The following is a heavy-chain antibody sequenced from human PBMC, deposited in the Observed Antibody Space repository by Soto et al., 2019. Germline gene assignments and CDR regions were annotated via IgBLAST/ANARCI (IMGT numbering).Heavy chain of an antibody. Sequence: GGSLRLSCAASGFTFSSYAMSWVRQAPGKGLEWVSAISGSGGRTYSADSVKGRFTISRDNSKNTLYVQMNSLRAEDTAVYYCAKDPSSGWYAEYFQHWGQGTLVTVSS. J-gene: IGHJ1*01. V-gene: IGHV3-23*01. CDR2: ISGSGGRT. CDR3: AKDPSSGWYAEYFQH. CDR1: GFTFSSYA. D-gene: IGHD6-19*01.